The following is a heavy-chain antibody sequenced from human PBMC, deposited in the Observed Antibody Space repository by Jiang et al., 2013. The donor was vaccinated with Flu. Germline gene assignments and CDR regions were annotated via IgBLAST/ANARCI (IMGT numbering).Heavy chain of an antibody. CDR1: GFTFSSYA. Sequence: QLLESGGGVVQPGRSLRLSCAASGFTFSSYAMHWVRQAPGKGLEWVAVISYDGSNKYYADSVKGRFTISRDNSKNTLYLQMNSLRAEDTAVYYCARDSSGSFFFDYWGQGTLVTVSS. V-gene: IGHV3-30-3*01. CDR2: ISYDGSNK. J-gene: IGHJ4*02. CDR3: ARDSSGSFFFDY. D-gene: IGHD1-26*01.